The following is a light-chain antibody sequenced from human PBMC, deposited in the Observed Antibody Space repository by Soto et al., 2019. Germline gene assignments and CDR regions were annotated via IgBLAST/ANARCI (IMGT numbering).Light chain of an antibody. CDR1: SSDVGGYNY. V-gene: IGLV2-14*01. CDR3: SSFTSAYTFV. J-gene: IGLJ1*01. CDR2: EVS. Sequence: QSALTQPASVSGCAGQSIAISCTVTSSDVGGYNYVSWYQQHPGKAPKLLLSEVSKRPSGVSDRFSGSKSGNTASLTISGLQTQDEADYYCSSFTSAYTFVFGTGTKLTVL.